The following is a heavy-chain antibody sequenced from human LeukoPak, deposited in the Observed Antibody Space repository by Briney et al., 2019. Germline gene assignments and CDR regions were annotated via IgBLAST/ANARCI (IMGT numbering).Heavy chain of an antibody. V-gene: IGHV3-21*01. D-gene: IGHD3-22*01. CDR2: ISSSSSYI. Sequence: GGSLRLSCAASGFTFSSYSMNWVRQAPGKGLEWVSSISSSSSYIYYADSVKGRFTISRDNAKNSLYLQMNSLRAEDTAVYYCARVGSSGYYYDYWGQGTLVTVSS. CDR1: GFTFSSYS. J-gene: IGHJ4*02. CDR3: ARVGSSGYYYDY.